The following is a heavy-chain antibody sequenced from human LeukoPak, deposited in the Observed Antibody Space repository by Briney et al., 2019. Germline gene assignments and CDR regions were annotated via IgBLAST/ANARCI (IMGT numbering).Heavy chain of an antibody. CDR1: GFTFSSYD. CDR2: ISYDGSRK. J-gene: IGHJ3*02. D-gene: IGHD1-1*01. CDR3: AKYAYNWNAPDGFDM. Sequence: PGGSLRLSCAASGFTFSSYDMHWVRQAPGKGLEWVAVISYDGSRKHYGDSVRGRFSISRDNSESTLFLQMNSLTTDDTSVYFCAKYAYNWNAPDGFDMWGQGTMVIVSS. V-gene: IGHV3-30*18.